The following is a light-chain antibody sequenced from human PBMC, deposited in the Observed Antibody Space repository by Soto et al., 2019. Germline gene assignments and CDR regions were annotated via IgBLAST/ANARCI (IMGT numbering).Light chain of an antibody. V-gene: IGLV1-40*01. CDR2: VNI. CDR3: QSYDSSLSGSL. CDR1: TSNIGSNS. Sequence: QSVLTQPPSASGTPGQRVTISCSGSTSNIGSNSVNWYQQLPGTAPKLLLYVNINRPSGVPDRFSASKSGTSASLAITGLQADDEADYYCQSYDSSLSGSLFGGGTKLTVL. J-gene: IGLJ2*01.